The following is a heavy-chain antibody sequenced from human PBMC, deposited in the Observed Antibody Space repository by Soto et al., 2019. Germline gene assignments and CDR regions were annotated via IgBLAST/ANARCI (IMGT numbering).Heavy chain of an antibody. CDR2: ISYDGSNK. Sequence: QVQLVESGGGVVQPGRSLRLSCAASGFTFSSYGMHWVRQAPGKGLEWVAVISYDGSNKYYADSVKGRFTISRDNSKNTLYLQMNSLRAEDTAVYYCAKDLPYYYGSXRFEGCFDYWGQGTLVTVSS. J-gene: IGHJ4*02. CDR3: AKDLPYYYGSXRFEGCFDY. D-gene: IGHD3-10*01. CDR1: GFTFSSYG. V-gene: IGHV3-30*18.